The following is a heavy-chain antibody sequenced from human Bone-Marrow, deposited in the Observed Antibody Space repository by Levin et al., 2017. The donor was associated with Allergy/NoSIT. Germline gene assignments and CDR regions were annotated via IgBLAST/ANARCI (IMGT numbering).Heavy chain of an antibody. CDR3: ARPSSGSPTEYYFDY. CDR1: GYSFTSYW. CDR2: IYPGDSDT. Sequence: GGSLRLSCKGSGYSFTSYWIGWVRQMPGKGLEWMGIIYPGDSDTRYSPSFQGQVTISADKSISTAYLQWSSLKASDTAMYYCARPSSGSPTEYYFDYWGQGTLVTVSS. D-gene: IGHD1-26*01. V-gene: IGHV5-51*01. J-gene: IGHJ4*02.